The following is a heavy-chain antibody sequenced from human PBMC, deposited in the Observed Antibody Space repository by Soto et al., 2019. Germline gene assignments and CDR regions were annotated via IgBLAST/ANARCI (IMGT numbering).Heavy chain of an antibody. CDR1: GAAPSSGGYF. D-gene: IGHD6-13*01. CDR3: TRQQSDDNYFDT. V-gene: IGHV4-61*08. Sequence: SETLSLTCTVSGAAPSSGGYFYTWVRQPPGKGLEWLGYIYYSGGTNYNPSLKSRVTISLDKSKSQFSLRLISVTAADTAVYYCTRQQSDDNYFDTWGQGTLVTVSS. CDR2: IYYSGGT. J-gene: IGHJ5*02.